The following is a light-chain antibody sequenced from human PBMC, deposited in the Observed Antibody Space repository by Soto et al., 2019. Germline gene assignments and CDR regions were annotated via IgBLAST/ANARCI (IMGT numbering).Light chain of an antibody. Sequence: QSALTQPASVSGSPGQSITISCTGTSSDTAGYNYVSWYQQHPGKAPKLMIYEVSNRPSGVSDRFSGSKSGNTASLTISGLQAEDEADYYCCSYAGSYTYVFGTGTKVTVL. J-gene: IGLJ1*01. V-gene: IGLV2-14*01. CDR1: SSDTAGYNY. CDR2: EVS. CDR3: CSYAGSYTYV.